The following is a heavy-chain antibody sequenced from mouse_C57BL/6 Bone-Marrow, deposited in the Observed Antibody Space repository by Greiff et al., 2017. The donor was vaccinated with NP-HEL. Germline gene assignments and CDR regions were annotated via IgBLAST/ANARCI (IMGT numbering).Heavy chain of an antibody. CDR3: TTPDDYPSRFAY. D-gene: IGHD2-4*01. CDR2: LDPENGDT. CDR1: GFNIIDAY. V-gene: IGHV14-4*01. J-gene: IGHJ3*01. Sequence: EVQVVESGAELVRPGASVKLSCTASGFNIIDAYMHWVQQSPEQGLAWIGCLDPENGDTEYASKFQGKATITADTSSNTAYLQLSSLTSEDTAVDYWTTPDDYPSRFAYWGQGTLVTVSA.